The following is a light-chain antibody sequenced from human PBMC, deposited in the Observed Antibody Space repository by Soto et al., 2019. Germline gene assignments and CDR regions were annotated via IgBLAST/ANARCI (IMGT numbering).Light chain of an antibody. CDR1: QSVNNNY. J-gene: IGKJ5*01. Sequence: VLTQSPGTLSLSPGERATLSCRASQSVNNNYLAWYQQKPGQSPRLLIYGASIRATAIPDRFSGSGSGTDFTLTISRLEPEDSAVYYCQQYSNWPPAITFGQGTRLEIK. CDR3: QQYSNWPPAIT. V-gene: IGKV3-20*01. CDR2: GAS.